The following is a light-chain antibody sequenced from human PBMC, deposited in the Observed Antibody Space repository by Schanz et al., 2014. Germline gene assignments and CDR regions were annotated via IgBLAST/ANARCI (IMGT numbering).Light chain of an antibody. CDR1: TSNIGSNS. CDR2: STY. CDR3: ALWDDTLSGVV. V-gene: IGLV1-44*01. J-gene: IGLJ2*01. Sequence: QSVLTQPPSTSGTPGQRVTISCSGSTSNIGSNSVNWYHHLPGTAPKLLIYSTYNRPSGVPDRFSGSKSGTSASLAISGLQSEDEGDYYCALWDDTLSGVVFGGGTKLTVL.